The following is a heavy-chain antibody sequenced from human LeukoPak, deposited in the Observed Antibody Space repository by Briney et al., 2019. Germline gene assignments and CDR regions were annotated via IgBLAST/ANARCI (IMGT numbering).Heavy chain of an antibody. J-gene: IGHJ4*02. CDR3: AKTHLPGIAVTGPDY. Sequence: GGSLRLSCAASGFTFGNYGMSWVRQAPGKGREWVSAISASDRRTYYADSVKGRFTISRDNSKNTLYLQMNSLRAEDTAIYYCAKTHLPGIAVTGPDYWGQGTLVTVSS. CDR2: ISASDRRT. D-gene: IGHD6-19*01. CDR1: GFTFGNYG. V-gene: IGHV3-23*01.